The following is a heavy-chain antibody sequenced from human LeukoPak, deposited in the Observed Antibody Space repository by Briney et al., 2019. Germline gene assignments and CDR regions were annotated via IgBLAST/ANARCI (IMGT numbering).Heavy chain of an antibody. Sequence: ASVKVSCKDSGYTFTGYYMHWVRQAPGQGLEWMGWINPNSGGTNYAQKFQGRVTMTRDTSISTAYMELSRLRSDDTAVYYCARDYSGQDAFDIWGQGTMVTVSS. CDR1: GYTFTGYY. V-gene: IGHV1-2*02. J-gene: IGHJ3*02. CDR3: ARDYSGQDAFDI. CDR2: INPNSGGT. D-gene: IGHD1-26*01.